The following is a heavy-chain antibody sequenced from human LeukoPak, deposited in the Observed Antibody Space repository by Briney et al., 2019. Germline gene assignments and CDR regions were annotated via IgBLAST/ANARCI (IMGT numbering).Heavy chain of an antibody. J-gene: IGHJ6*02. V-gene: IGHV1-18*01. CDR3: ARGSRWFGELSLYGMDV. CDR1: GYTSTSYG. Sequence: GASVKVSCKASGYTSTSYGISWVRQAPGQGLEWMGWISAYNGNTNYAQKLQGRVTMTTDTSTSTAYMELRSLRSDDTAVYYCARGSRWFGELSLYGMDVWGQGTTVTVSS. CDR2: ISAYNGNT. D-gene: IGHD3-10*01.